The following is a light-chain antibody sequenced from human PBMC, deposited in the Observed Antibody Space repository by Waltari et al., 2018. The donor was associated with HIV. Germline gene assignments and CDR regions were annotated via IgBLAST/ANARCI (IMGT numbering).Light chain of an antibody. J-gene: IGLJ2*01. CDR3: SSYAGSINVL. V-gene: IGLV2-8*01. CDR1: SRDVGGFNY. CDR2: EVS. Sequence: QSALTQPPSASGSPGQSVTISCTGTSRDVGGFNYVSWYQQHPGKAPKLLIVEVSKRPSGVPDRFSGSKSGNTASLTVSGLQAEDEADYYCSSYAGSINVLFGGGTKLAVL.